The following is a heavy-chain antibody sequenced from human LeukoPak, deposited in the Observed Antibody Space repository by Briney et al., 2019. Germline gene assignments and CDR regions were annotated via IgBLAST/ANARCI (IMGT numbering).Heavy chain of an antibody. V-gene: IGHV4-34*01. D-gene: IGHD4-23*01. CDR2: INHSGST. Sequence: SETLSLTCAVYGGSFSGYYWSWIRQPPGKGLEWIGEINHSGSTSYNPSLKSQVTISVDTSKNQFSLKLSSVTAADTAVYYCARDYGGNHLVRYWGQGTLVTVSS. J-gene: IGHJ4*02. CDR1: GGSFSGYY. CDR3: ARDYGGNHLVRY.